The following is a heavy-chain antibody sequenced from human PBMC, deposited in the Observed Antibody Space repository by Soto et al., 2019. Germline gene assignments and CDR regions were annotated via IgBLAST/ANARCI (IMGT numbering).Heavy chain of an antibody. J-gene: IGHJ4*02. V-gene: IGHV3-73*01. CDR2: IRSKVNSYAT. Sequence: GGTLRLSHAAHGFTFTGSAMQRVSPASGKWLEWVGRIRSKVNSYATEYAASVKGRFTISRDDSKNTVYLQMNSLKTEDTAVYYCTRHLVDYWGQGTLVTVSS. CDR1: GFTFTGSA. CDR3: TRHLVDY.